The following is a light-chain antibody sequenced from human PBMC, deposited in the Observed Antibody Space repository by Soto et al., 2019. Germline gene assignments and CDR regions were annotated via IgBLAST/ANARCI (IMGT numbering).Light chain of an antibody. CDR2: GAS. CDR1: QSVSSY. J-gene: IGKJ5*01. CDR3: QQYNNWPPIT. V-gene: IGKV3-15*01. Sequence: EIRMTQSPATLSLSPGERATLSCRASQSVSSYLAWYQQKPGQAPRRLIDGASTRATGIPARFSGSGSGTEFTLTISSLQSEDFAVYYCQQYNNWPPITFGQGTRLEI.